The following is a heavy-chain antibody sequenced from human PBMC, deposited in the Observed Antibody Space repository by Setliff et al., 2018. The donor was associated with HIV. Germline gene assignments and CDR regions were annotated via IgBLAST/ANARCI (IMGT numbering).Heavy chain of an antibody. CDR2: IYHSGST. CDR3: ARSTVPVASGYYYFEY. Sequence: SETLSLTCAVSGYSISSGYYWGWIRQPPGKGLEWIGSIYHSGSTYYNPSLKSRVTISVDTSKNQFSLKLSSVTAADTAVYYCARSTVPVASGYYYFEYWGQGTLVTVAS. V-gene: IGHV4-38-2*01. D-gene: IGHD3-3*01. CDR1: GYSISSGYY. J-gene: IGHJ4*02.